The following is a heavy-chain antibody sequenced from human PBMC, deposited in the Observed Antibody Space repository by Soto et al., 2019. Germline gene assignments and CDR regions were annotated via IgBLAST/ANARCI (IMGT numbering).Heavy chain of an antibody. CDR1: GGSISSGGYH. CDR3: ARGPKYYYDSSGYYYSGFDY. Sequence: SSETLSLTCTVSGGSISSGGYHWSWIRQHPGKGLEWIGNIYYSGSTYYNPSLKSRVTMSVDTSKNQFSLKLSSVTAADTAVYYCARGPKYYYDSSGYYYSGFDYWGQGTLVTVS. V-gene: IGHV4-31*03. J-gene: IGHJ4*02. CDR2: IYYSGST. D-gene: IGHD3-22*01.